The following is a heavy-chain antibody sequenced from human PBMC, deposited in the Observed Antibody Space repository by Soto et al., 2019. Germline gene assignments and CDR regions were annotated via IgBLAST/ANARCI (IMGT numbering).Heavy chain of an antibody. J-gene: IGHJ4*02. D-gene: IGHD6-6*01. CDR3: ARQAARNYIDS. Sequence: GGSLRLSCVASGFTFSDYSMSWIRQAPGKGLEWLAFIDSRGRTLSYADSVRGWFTISRDNAENSVYLQMDSLRADDTAVYYCARQAARNYIDSWGQGNSVTVSS. CDR1: GFTFSDYS. CDR2: IDSRGRTL. V-gene: IGHV3-11*01.